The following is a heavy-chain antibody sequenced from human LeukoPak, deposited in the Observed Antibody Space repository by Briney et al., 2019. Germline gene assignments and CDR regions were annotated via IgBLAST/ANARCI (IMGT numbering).Heavy chain of an antibody. D-gene: IGHD3-10*01. CDR2: FDPEDGET. J-gene: IGHJ4*02. CDR1: GHTLSELS. V-gene: IGHV1-24*01. CDR3: VIAPLWFGEFDDY. Sequence: ASVKVSCKVSGHTLSELSIHWVRQAPGTGLEWMGGFDPEDGETIYAQRFQGRVTMTEDTSTDTAYMDLRSLRSEDTAVYYCVIAPLWFGEFDDYWGQGTLVTVSS.